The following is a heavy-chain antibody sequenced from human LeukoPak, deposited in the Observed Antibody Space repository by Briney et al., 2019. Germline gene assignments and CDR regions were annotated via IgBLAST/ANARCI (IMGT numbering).Heavy chain of an antibody. V-gene: IGHV3-21*01. CDR2: ISSSSSYI. J-gene: IGHJ4*02. D-gene: IGHD5-12*01. Sequence: GGSLRLSCAASGFTFSSYSMNWVRQAPRKGLEWVSSISSSSSYIYYADSVKGRFTISRDNSKNTLYLQLNSLRPEDTAVYYCARDQLAYSGYDTLFDYWGQGTLVTVSS. CDR3: ARDQLAYSGYDTLFDY. CDR1: GFTFSSYS.